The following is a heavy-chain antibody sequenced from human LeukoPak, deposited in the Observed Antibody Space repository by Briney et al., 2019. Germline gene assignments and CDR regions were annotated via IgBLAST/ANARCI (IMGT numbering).Heavy chain of an antibody. V-gene: IGHV4-39*07. D-gene: IGHD3-22*01. CDR3: ARSLRYYYDSSGLPSGEL. CDR2: IYYSGST. Sequence: PSETLSLTCTVSGGSISSSSYYWGWIRQPPGKGLEWIGSIYYSGSTYYNPSLKSRVTISVDTSKNQFSLKLSSVTAADTAVYYCARSLRYYYDSSGLPSGELWGQGTLVTVSS. J-gene: IGHJ4*02. CDR1: GGSISSSSYY.